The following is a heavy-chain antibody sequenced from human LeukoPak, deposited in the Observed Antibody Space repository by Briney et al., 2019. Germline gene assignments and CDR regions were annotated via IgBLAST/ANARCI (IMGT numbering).Heavy chain of an antibody. CDR3: ARDRRYCSSTSCAVVSDY. D-gene: IGHD2-2*01. CDR2: IIPIFGTA. Sequence: SVKVSCKASGGTFSSYAISWVRQAPGQGLEWMGGIIPIFGTANYAQKFQGRVTITADESTSTAYMELSSLRSEDTAVYYCARDRRYCSSTSCAVVSDYWGQGTLVTVPS. J-gene: IGHJ4*02. V-gene: IGHV1-69*01. CDR1: GGTFSSYA.